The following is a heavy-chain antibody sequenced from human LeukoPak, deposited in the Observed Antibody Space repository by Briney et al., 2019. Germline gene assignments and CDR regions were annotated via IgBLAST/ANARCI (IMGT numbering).Heavy chain of an antibody. V-gene: IGHV2-5*02. CDR2: IYWDDDK. D-gene: IGHD2/OR15-2a*01. CDR1: GFSLSTSGVG. CDR3: AHSGRRHGSFYWYLDY. J-gene: IGHJ4*02. Sequence: SGPTLVNTAQTLTLTCTFSGFSLSTSGVGVGWIRQPPGKALEWLALIYWDDDKRYSPSLKSRLTITKDTSTNQVVLTMTNMDPVDTATYYCAHSGRRHGSFYWYLDYWGQRALRTVSS.